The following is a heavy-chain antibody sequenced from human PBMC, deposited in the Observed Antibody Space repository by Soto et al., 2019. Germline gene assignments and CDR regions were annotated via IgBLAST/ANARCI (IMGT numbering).Heavy chain of an antibody. CDR3: ARDPFIAVAGAL. Sequence: EVQLVESGGGLVQPGGSLRLSCAASGFTFSSYWMHWVHQAPGKGLVWVSRINSDGSSTSYADSVKGRFTISRDNAKNTLYLQMNSLRAEDTAVYYCARDPFIAVAGALWGQGTLVTVSS. CDR1: GFTFSSYW. D-gene: IGHD6-19*01. CDR2: INSDGSST. J-gene: IGHJ4*02. V-gene: IGHV3-74*01.